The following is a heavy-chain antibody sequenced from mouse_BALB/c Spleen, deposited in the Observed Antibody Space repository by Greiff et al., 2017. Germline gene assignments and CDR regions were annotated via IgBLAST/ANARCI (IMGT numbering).Heavy chain of an antibody. CDR3: TRWEYGNYWYFDV. Sequence: DVQLQESGTVLARPGASVKMSCKASGYSFTSYWMHWVKQRPGQGLEWIGAIYPGNSDTSYNQKFKGKAKLTAVTSASTAYMELSSLTNEDSAVYYCTRWEYGNYWYFDVWGAGTTVTVSS. V-gene: IGHV1-5*01. CDR2: IYPGNSDT. J-gene: IGHJ1*01. D-gene: IGHD2-10*02. CDR1: GYSFTSYW.